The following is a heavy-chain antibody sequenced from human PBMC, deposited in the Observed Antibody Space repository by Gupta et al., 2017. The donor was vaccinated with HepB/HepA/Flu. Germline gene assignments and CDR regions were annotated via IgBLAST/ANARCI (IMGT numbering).Heavy chain of an antibody. CDR1: GGSIITGSYY. Sequence: QLQLQASCPGLAEPSGTRSRTCTVSGGSIITGSYYRGWYRQPPGKGLEWIASIHYSGNTFYNPSLKSRVTISVDTSKNQFSLKLGSVTAADTAVYYCARKLHTGSFSASWFDPWGQGTLVTVSS. CDR3: ARKLHTGSFSASWFDP. V-gene: IGHV4-39*01. J-gene: IGHJ5*02. D-gene: IGHD1-26*01. CDR2: IHYSGNT.